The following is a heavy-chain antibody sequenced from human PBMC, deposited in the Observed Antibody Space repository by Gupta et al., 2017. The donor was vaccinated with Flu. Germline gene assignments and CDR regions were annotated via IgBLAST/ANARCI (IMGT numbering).Heavy chain of an antibody. CDR2: ISSSGSTT. J-gene: IGHJ4*02. CDR3: ARGEYCGGNCYSLYFDT. CDR1: GFILSNYE. V-gene: IGHV3-48*03. D-gene: IGHD2-21*02. Sequence: EVQLVESGGGLVQPGGSLRLSCAASGFILSNYEMNWVRQAPGKGLEWLSYISSSGSTTYYADSVKGRFTVSRDDAENSVNLQMNSLRAEDTAIYYCARGEYCGGNCYSLYFDTGVREPWSPSLQ.